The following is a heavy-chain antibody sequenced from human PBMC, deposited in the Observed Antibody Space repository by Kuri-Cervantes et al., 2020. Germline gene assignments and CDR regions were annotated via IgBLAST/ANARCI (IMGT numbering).Heavy chain of an antibody. J-gene: IGHJ3*02. CDR3: AKGGGDIVVVPAAKRKNAFDI. D-gene: IGHD2-2*01. CDR1: GASFSPYY. CDR2: INHSGGT. Sequence: SQTLSLTCAVYGASFSPYYWNWIRQPPGKGLEWIGEINHSGGTNYNPSLKSRVTMSVDTSKNQFSLHLTSLTAADTAMYYCAKGGGDIVVVPAAKRKNAFDIWGQGTMVTVSS. V-gene: IGHV4-34*01.